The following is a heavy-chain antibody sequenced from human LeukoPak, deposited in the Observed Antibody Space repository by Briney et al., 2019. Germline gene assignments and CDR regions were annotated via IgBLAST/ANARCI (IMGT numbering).Heavy chain of an antibody. CDR2: ISSSGSTI. CDR1: GFTFSDYY. D-gene: IGHD1-1*01. V-gene: IGHV3-11*04. J-gene: IGHJ5*02. CDR3: ARAAGRYAQYNWFDP. Sequence: GGSLRLSCAASGFTFSDYYMSWIRQAPGKGLEWVSYISSSGSTIYYADSVKGRFTISRDNAKNSLYLQMNSLRAEDTAVYYCARAAGRYAQYNWFDPWGQGTLVTVSS.